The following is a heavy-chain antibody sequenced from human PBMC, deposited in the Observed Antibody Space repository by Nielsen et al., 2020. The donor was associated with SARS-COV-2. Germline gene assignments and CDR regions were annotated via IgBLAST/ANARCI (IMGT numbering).Heavy chain of an antibody. CDR1: GFIFNTYA. CDR2: ISYDGRNE. CDR3: ARSTLTYYDFWSGYYKDSGYMDV. J-gene: IGHJ6*03. V-gene: IGHV3-30*04. D-gene: IGHD3-3*01. Sequence: GESLKISCSASGFIFNTYAMHWVRQAPGKGLEWVAVISYDGRNEYYADSVKGRFTISRDNSKKTVYVQMNSLRAEDTAVYYCARSTLTYYDFWSGYYKDSGYMDVWGKGTTVTVSS.